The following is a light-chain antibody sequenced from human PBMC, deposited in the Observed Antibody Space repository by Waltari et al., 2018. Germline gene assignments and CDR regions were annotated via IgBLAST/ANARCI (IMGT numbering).Light chain of an antibody. CDR2: QGS. CDR3: QSADSSISYVV. V-gene: IGLV3-25*03. CDR1: ALPRQY. J-gene: IGLJ2*01. Sequence: SYELTQPPSVSVSPGQTARITCSGDALPRQYTYWYQQKPGQAPVLVISQGSERPSGIPERFSGSSSGTTVTLTISGVQAEDEADYYCQSADSSISYVVFGGGTKLTVL.